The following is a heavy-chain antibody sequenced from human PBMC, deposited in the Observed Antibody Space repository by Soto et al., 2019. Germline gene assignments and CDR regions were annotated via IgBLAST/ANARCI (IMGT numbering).Heavy chain of an antibody. CDR3: ARRKEIVVVPAAQVATIEDYYYYYYMDV. D-gene: IGHD2-2*01. CDR1: GCSISSYY. Sequence: PSETLSLTCTVSGCSISSYYWSWIRQPPGKGLEWIGYIYYSGSTNYNPSLKSRVTISVDTSKNQFSLKLSSVTAADTAVYYCARRKEIVVVPAAQVATIEDYYYYYYMDVWGKGTTVTVSS. CDR2: IYYSGST. J-gene: IGHJ6*03. V-gene: IGHV4-59*08.